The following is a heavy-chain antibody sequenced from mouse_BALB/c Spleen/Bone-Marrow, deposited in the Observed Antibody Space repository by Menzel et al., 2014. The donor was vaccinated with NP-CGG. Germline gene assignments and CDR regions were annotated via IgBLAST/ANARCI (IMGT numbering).Heavy chain of an antibody. D-gene: IGHD1-2*01. Sequence: EVQVVESGAELVKPGASVKLSCTASGFNIKDTYMHWVKQRPEQGLEWIGRIAHAYGNTKYDPKFQGKANITADTSSNTAYLQLSSLTSEDTAVYCCARGGTTATWSFDVWGAGTTVTVS. CDR2: IAHAYGNT. J-gene: IGHJ1*01. CDR3: ARGGTTATWSFDV. CDR1: GFNIKDTY. V-gene: IGHV14-3*02.